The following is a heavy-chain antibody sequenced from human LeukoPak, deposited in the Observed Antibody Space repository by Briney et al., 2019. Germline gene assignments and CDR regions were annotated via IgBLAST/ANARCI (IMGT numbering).Heavy chain of an antibody. D-gene: IGHD4-23*01. J-gene: IGHJ4*02. Sequence: QPGGSLKLSCAASGFTFSGSAVHWVRQASGKGLEWVGRIGSKASSYATVYAASVKGRFTISRDDSKNTAYLQMNSLKTEDTAVYYCPRDSGGNSAMFDYWGRGTLVTVSS. CDR3: PRDSGGNSAMFDY. V-gene: IGHV3-73*01. CDR1: GFTFSGSA. CDR2: IGSKASSYAT.